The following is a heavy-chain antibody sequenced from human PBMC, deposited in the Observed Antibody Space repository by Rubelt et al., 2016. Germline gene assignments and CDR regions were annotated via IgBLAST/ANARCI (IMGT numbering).Heavy chain of an antibody. D-gene: IGHD6-13*01. CDR3: AKGDGSTLSYFNY. V-gene: IGHV3-23*01. Sequence: YYADSVKSRFTISRDNSKNTLYLQMNSLRAEDTAVYYCAKGDGSTLSYFNYWGQGTLVTVSS. J-gene: IGHJ4*02.